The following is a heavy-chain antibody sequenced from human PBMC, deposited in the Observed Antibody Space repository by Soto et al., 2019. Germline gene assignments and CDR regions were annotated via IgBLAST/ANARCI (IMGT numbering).Heavy chain of an antibody. Sequence: PGGSLRLSCAASGFTFSSYAMHWVRQAPGKGLEWVAVISYDGSNKYYAESVKGRFTISRDNSKNTLYLQMNSLRAEDTAVYYCASYSGSYYPLYYYYGMDVWGQGTTVTVSS. V-gene: IGHV3-30-3*01. D-gene: IGHD1-26*01. CDR2: ISYDGSNK. J-gene: IGHJ6*02. CDR1: GFTFSSYA. CDR3: ASYSGSYYPLYYYYGMDV.